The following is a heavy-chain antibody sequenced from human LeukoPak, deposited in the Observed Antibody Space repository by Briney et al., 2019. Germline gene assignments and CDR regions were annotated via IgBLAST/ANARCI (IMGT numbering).Heavy chain of an antibody. J-gene: IGHJ4*02. CDR1: GFTVSSNY. D-gene: IGHD6-19*01. V-gene: IGHV3-53*01. CDR3: AKGPLIEVAGTTWDY. CDR2: IYSGGST. Sequence: GGSLRLSCAASGFTVSSNYMSWVRQAPGKGLEWVSVIYSGGSTYYADSVKGRCTISRDNSKNTLYLQMNSLRAEDTAVYYCAKGPLIEVAGTTWDYWGQGTLVTVSS.